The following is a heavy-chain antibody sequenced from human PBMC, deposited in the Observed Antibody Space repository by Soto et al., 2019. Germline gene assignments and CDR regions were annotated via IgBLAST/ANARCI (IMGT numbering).Heavy chain of an antibody. Sequence: PLRDSCAAAEFTFSSYGMHWVRKAPGKGLEWVAVIWYDGSNKYYADSVKGRFTISRDNSKNTLYLQMNSLRAEDTAVYYCARDQGGENDVFDIWGQGTMVTVSS. CDR1: EFTFSSYG. CDR2: IWYDGSNK. V-gene: IGHV3-33*01. J-gene: IGHJ3*02. D-gene: IGHD2-15*01. CDR3: ARDQGGENDVFDI.